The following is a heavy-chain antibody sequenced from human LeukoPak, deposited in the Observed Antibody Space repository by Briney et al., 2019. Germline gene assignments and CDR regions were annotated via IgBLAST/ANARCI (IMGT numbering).Heavy chain of an antibody. D-gene: IGHD6-19*01. Sequence: SQTLSLTCAISGVSVSSNSAAWNWIRQSPSRGLEWLGRTYYRSKWYNDYAVSVKSRITINPDISKNQFSLQLNSVTPEDTAVYYCARSPSPYSSGWYFDYWGQGALVTVSS. CDR3: ARSPSPYSSGWYFDY. CDR1: GVSVSSNSAA. V-gene: IGHV6-1*01. CDR2: TYYRSKWYN. J-gene: IGHJ4*02.